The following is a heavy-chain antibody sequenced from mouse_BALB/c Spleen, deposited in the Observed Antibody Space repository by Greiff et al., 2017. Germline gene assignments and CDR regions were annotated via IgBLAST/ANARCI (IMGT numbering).Heavy chain of an antibody. Sequence: QVQLKESGAELVRPGSSVKISCKASGYAFSSYWMNWVKQRPGQGLEWIGQIYPGDGDTNYNGKFKGKATLTADKSSSTAYMQLSSLTSEDSAVYFCARKGPMDYWGQGTSVTVSS. CDR3: ARKGPMDY. J-gene: IGHJ4*01. CDR2: IYPGDGDT. V-gene: IGHV1-80*01. CDR1: GYAFSSYW.